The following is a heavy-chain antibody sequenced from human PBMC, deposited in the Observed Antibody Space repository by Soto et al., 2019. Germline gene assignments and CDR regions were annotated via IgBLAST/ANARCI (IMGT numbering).Heavy chain of an antibody. CDR3: AKDSLLLVPAATPNWFDP. D-gene: IGHD2-2*01. Sequence: PGGSLRLSCAASGFTFSSYGMHWVRQAPGKGLEWVAVISYDGSNKYYADSVKGRFTISRDNSKNTLYLQMNSLRAEDTAVYYCAKDSLLLVPAATPNWFDPWGQGTLVTVSS. CDR2: ISYDGSNK. J-gene: IGHJ5*02. CDR1: GFTFSSYG. V-gene: IGHV3-30*18.